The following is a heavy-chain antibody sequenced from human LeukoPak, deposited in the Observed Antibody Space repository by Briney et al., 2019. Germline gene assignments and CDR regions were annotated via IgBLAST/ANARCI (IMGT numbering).Heavy chain of an antibody. CDR3: ATLYGDYVADAFDI. CDR1: GYTLTELS. V-gene: IGHV1-24*01. J-gene: IGHJ3*02. D-gene: IGHD4-17*01. Sequence: GASVKVSCKVSGYTLTELSMHWVRQGPGKGLEWMGGFDPEDGETIYAQKFQGRVTMTEDTSTDTAYMELSSLRSEDTAVYYCATLYGDYVADAFDIWGQGKMVTVSS. CDR2: FDPEDGET.